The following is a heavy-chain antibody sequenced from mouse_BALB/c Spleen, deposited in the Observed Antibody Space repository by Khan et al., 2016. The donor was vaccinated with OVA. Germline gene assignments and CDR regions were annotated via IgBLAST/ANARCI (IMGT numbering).Heavy chain of an antibody. CDR3: ARGNYYGYYFDY. J-gene: IGHJ2*01. V-gene: IGHV3-2*02. D-gene: IGHD1-1*01. CDR1: GYSITSGYV. Sequence: EVQLQESGPGLVKPSQSLSLTCTVTGYSITSGYVWNWIRQFPGNKLEWMCYISYSGVTSYTPSLKSRISITRDTSKNQFFLQLNSVTTEDTATYYCARGNYYGYYFDYWGQGTTLTVSS. CDR2: ISYSGVT.